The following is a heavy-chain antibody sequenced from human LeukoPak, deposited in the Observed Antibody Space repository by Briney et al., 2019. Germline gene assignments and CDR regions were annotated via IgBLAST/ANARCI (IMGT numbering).Heavy chain of an antibody. CDR1: GFTFRNHW. D-gene: IGHD6-6*01. CDR3: AREMNEQLVRGGIWYYYYYMDV. Sequence: PGGSLRLSCAASGFTFRNHWMHWVRQAPGKGLEWVSGIENDGSSTTYADSVKGRFTISRDNSKNTLYLQMNSLRAEDTAVYYCAREMNEQLVRGGIWYYYYYMDVWGKGTTVTVSS. CDR2: IENDGSST. V-gene: IGHV3-74*03. J-gene: IGHJ6*03.